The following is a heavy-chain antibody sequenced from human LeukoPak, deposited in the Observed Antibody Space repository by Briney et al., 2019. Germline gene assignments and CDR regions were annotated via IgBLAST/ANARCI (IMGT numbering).Heavy chain of an antibody. D-gene: IGHD6-6*01. V-gene: IGHV4-61*02. Sequence: SQTLSVTCTVSGNSISSGDNYWSWIRQPAGKGLEWIGRIYTSGSTNYNPSLKSRVTISGDTSKNQFSLKLSSVTAADTAVYYCARAMSIAARLQTIFDYWGQGTLVTVSS. J-gene: IGHJ4*02. CDR3: ARAMSIAARLQTIFDY. CDR2: IYTSGST. CDR1: GNSISSGDNY.